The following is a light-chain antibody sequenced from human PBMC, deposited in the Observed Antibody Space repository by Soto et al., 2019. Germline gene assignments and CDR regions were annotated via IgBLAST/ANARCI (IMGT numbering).Light chain of an antibody. J-gene: IGKJ1*01. CDR2: KVS. Sequence: ALMTQSPLSLPVTLGQPASISCRSSQSLVYSDGNTYLNWFQQRPGQSPRRLIYKVSNRATGISARFSGSGSGTEFTLTISSLQSEDFGVYYCQQYNNWWAFGQGTKVDIK. CDR1: QSLVYSDGNTY. CDR3: QQYNNWWA. V-gene: IGKV2-30*01.